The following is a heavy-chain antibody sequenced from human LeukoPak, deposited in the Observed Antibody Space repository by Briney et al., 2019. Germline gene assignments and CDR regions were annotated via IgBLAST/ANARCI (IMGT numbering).Heavy chain of an antibody. J-gene: IGHJ4*02. CDR1: GYTFTSYG. D-gene: IGHD6-6*01. CDR2: ISAYNGNT. V-gene: IGHV1-18*01. CDR3: ARDMRAGRGFYSSSPIDY. Sequence: ASVKVSCKASGYTFTSYGISWVRQAPGQGLEWMGWISAYNGNTNYAQKLQGRVTMTTDTSTSTAYMELRSLRSDDTAVYYCARDMRAGRGFYSSSPIDYWGQGTLVTASS.